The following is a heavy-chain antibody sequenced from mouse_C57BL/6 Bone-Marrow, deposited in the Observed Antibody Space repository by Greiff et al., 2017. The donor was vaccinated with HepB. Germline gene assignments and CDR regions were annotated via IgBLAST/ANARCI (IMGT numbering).Heavy chain of an antibody. CDR1: GYTFTSYW. V-gene: IGHV1-69*01. CDR2: IDPSVSYT. J-gene: IGHJ2*01. CDR3: ARWYGSTFDY. D-gene: IGHD1-1*01. Sequence: QVQLQQPGAELVMPGASVKLSCKASGYTFTSYWMHWVKQRPGQGLEWIGEIDPSVSYTNYNQKFKGKSTLTVDKSSSTAYMQLSSLTSEDSAVYYCARWYGSTFDYWGQGTTLTVSS.